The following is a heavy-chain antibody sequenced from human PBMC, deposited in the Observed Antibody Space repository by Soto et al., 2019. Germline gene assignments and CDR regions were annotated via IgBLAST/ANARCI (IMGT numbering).Heavy chain of an antibody. J-gene: IGHJ5*02. Sequence: QLQLQESGPGLVKPSETLSLTCTVSGGSISSSSYYWGWIRQPPGKGLEWIGSIYYSGSTYYNPSLKSRVTISVDTSKNQFSLKLSSVTAADTAVYYCARHSDRDDYIWGSYRYLNWFDPWGQGTLVTVSS. D-gene: IGHD3-16*02. V-gene: IGHV4-39*01. CDR3: ARHSDRDDYIWGSYRYLNWFDP. CDR2: IYYSGST. CDR1: GGSISSSSYY.